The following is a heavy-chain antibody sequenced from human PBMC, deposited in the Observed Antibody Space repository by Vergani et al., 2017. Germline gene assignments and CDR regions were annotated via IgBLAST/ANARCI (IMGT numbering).Heavy chain of an antibody. V-gene: IGHV3-23*01. D-gene: IGHD2-21*01. CDR3: ADLYGDDGFSPF. J-gene: IGHJ4*02. Sequence: EVHLLESGGGLVQSGGSLRLSCAASGFTFSNSAVSWVRQAPGRGLAWVSSISGPGLSTYYADSVKGRFSISRDDSKNTVYLQINSLRAEDTAFYYCADLYGDDGFSPFWGQGTLGTVSS. CDR2: ISGPGLST. CDR1: GFTFSNSA.